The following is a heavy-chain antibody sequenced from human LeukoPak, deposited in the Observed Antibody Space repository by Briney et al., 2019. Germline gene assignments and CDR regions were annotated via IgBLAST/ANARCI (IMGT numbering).Heavy chain of an antibody. CDR2: IKQDGSEK. J-gene: IGHJ3*02. CDR3: ASVKGYAFDI. V-gene: IGHV3-7*01. CDR1: GFTFSSYW. D-gene: IGHD1-1*01. Sequence: GGSLRLSCAAPGFTFSSYWMSWVRQAPGKGLEWVANIKQDGSEKYYVDSVEGRFTISRDNAKNSLYLQMNSLRAEGTAVYYCASVKGYAFDIWGQGTMVIVSS.